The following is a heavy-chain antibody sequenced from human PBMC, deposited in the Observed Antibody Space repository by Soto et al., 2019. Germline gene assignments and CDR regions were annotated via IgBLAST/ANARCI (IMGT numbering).Heavy chain of an antibody. CDR3: AREWLGDCSGGSCYPLVEYYRDV. D-gene: IGHD2-15*01. Sequence: GASVKVSCKASGYTFTSYGISWVRQAPGQGLEWMGWISAYNGNTNYAQKLQGRVTMTTDTSTSTAYMELRSLRSDDTAVYYCAREWLGDCSGGSCYPLVEYYRDVWG. CDR1: GYTFTSYG. CDR2: ISAYNGNT. V-gene: IGHV1-18*01. J-gene: IGHJ6*03.